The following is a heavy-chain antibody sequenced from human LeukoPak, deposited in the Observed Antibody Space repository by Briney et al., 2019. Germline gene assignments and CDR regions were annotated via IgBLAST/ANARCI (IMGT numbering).Heavy chain of an antibody. CDR3: ARGEPDCSGGSCYPAGLFDY. J-gene: IGHJ4*02. Sequence: ASVKVSCKASGYTFTGYYMHWVRQAPGQGLEWMGWINPNSGGTNYAQKFQGRVTMTRDTSISTAYMELSRLRSDDTAVYYCARGEPDCSGGSCYPAGLFDYWGQGTLVTVSS. V-gene: IGHV1-2*02. CDR1: GYTFTGYY. D-gene: IGHD2-15*01. CDR2: INPNSGGT.